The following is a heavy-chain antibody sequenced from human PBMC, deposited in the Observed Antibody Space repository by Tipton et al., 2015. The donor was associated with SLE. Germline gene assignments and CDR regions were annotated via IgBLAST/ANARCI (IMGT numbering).Heavy chain of an antibody. V-gene: IGHV3-9*01. J-gene: IGHJ3*02. CDR1: GLTFSGYA. Sequence: SLRLSCAASGLTFSGYAMHWVRQAPGEGLEWVSSINWDGDYIGYADSVKGRFTISRDNAKNSLYLQMNSLRSDDTAVYYCAKDVWAEGGDPRGAFDIWGQGTLVTVSS. CDR3: AKDVWAEGGDPRGAFDI. CDR2: INWDGDYI. D-gene: IGHD2-21*02.